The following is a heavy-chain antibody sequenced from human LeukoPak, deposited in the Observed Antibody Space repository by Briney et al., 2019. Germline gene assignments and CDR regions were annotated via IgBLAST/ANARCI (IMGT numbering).Heavy chain of an antibody. V-gene: IGHV4-34*01. CDR1: GGSFSGYY. Sequence: SETLSLTCAVYGGSFSGYYWSWIRQPPGKGVEWIGEINHSGSTNYNPSLKSRVTISVDTSKNQFSLKPSSVTAADTAVYYCARGFTLVTGMDVWGQGTTVTVSS. CDR2: INHSGST. CDR3: ARGFTLVTGMDV. J-gene: IGHJ6*02.